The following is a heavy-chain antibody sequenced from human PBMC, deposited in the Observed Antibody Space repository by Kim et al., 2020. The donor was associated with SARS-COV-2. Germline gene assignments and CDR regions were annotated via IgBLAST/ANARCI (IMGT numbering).Heavy chain of an antibody. V-gene: IGHV3-48*03. D-gene: IGHD3-9*01. CDR2: ISSSGSTI. J-gene: IGHJ1*01. Sequence: GGSLRLSCAASGFTFSSYEMNWVRQAPGKGLEWVSYISSSGSTIYYADSVKGRFTISRDNAKNSLYLQMNSLRAEDTAVYYCAREPRYFDWLSQLDQYFQHWGQGTLVTVSS. CDR3: AREPRYFDWLSQLDQYFQH. CDR1: GFTFSSYE.